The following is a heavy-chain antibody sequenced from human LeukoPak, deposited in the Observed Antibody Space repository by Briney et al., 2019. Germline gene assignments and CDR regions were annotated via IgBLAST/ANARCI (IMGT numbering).Heavy chain of an antibody. Sequence: GGSLRLSCAAPGFSLTTYAMGWVRQAPGKGLEWVSVINDRGDSTYYADSVKGRFTISRDSSKNTLYLQMNSLRGEDTAVYYCAKGRWGLTINNFDIWGQGTMVTVSS. V-gene: IGHV3-23*01. CDR3: AKGRWGLTINNFDI. CDR1: GFSLTTYA. J-gene: IGHJ3*02. D-gene: IGHD3-9*01. CDR2: INDRGDST.